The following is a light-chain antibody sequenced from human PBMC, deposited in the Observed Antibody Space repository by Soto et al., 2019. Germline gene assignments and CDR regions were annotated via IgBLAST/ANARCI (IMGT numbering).Light chain of an antibody. J-gene: IGKJ4*01. CDR1: QSVSSS. CDR2: GAS. Sequence: EIVMTQSPATLSVSPGERATLSCRASQSVSSSLAWYQQKPGQAPRLLIYGASTRATAIPARFSGSGSGTEFTLTISSLQSEDFAVYYCQQYNNWPPLTFGGGTKVEIK. V-gene: IGKV3-15*01. CDR3: QQYNNWPPLT.